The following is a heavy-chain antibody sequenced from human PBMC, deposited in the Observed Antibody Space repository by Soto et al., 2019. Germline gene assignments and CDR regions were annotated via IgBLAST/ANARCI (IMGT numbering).Heavy chain of an antibody. CDR1: GGTFSSYT. Sequence: QVQLVQSGAEVKKPGSSVNVSCKASGGTFSSYTISWVRQAPGQGIEWMGRIIPISGRANHAQKFQGRVTITADKSTGTAYMELSSLRSEDTAVYYCANPPRYWGQGTLVTVSS. J-gene: IGHJ4*02. CDR3: ANPPRY. V-gene: IGHV1-69*02. CDR2: IIPISGRA.